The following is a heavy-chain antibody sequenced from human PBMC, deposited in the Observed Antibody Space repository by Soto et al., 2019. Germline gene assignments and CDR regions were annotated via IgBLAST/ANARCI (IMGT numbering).Heavy chain of an antibody. V-gene: IGHV3-30-3*01. D-gene: IGHD1-26*01. CDR2: ISYDGSNK. J-gene: IGHJ4*02. CDR1: GFTFSSYA. Sequence: QVQLVESGGGVVQPGRSLRLSCAASGFTFSSYAMHWVRQAPGKGLEWVAVISYDGSNKYYADSVKGRFTISRDNSKNTLYLQMNSLRAEDTAVYYCARYDLRARWELLPRDWGQGTLVTVSS. CDR3: ARYDLRARWELLPRD.